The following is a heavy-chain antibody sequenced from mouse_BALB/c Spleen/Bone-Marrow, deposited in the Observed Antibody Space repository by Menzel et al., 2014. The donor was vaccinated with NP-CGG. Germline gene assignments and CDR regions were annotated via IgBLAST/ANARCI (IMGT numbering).Heavy chain of an antibody. V-gene: IGHV3-6*02. CDR2: ISYDGSN. D-gene: IGHD5-5*01. CDR3: AKGGIYLMDY. CDR1: GYSITSGYY. Sequence: VQLKESGPGLVKPSQSLSLTCSVTGYSITSGYYWNWIRQFPGNKLEWMGYISYDGSNNYNPSLKNRISNTRDTSKNQFFLKLNSVTTEDTATYYCAKGGIYLMDYWGQGTSVTVSS. J-gene: IGHJ4*01.